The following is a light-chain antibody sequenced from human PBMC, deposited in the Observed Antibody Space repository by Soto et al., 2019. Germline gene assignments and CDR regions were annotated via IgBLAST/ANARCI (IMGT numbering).Light chain of an antibody. CDR3: QQYDVSPLT. V-gene: IGKV3-20*01. CDR2: GAS. J-gene: IGKJ3*01. CDR1: QNVYINS. Sequence: EIVLTQSPGTLSLSPGERVTLSCRASQNVYINSLAWYQQKPGQTPRLLIYGASTRAAAVPDRFSGSGSGTDFALSIDGLEPEDFAIYYCQQYDVSPLTFGPGTRVD.